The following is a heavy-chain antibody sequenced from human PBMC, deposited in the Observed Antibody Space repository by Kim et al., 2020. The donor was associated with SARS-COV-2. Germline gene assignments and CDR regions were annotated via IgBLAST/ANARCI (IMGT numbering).Heavy chain of an antibody. J-gene: IGHJ3*02. V-gene: IGHV4-59*13. D-gene: IGHD6-13*01. CDR1: GGSISSYY. CDR2: IYYSGST. CDR3: ARLDIAAAGDGKDAFDI. Sequence: SETLSLTCTVSGGSISSYYWSWIRQPPGKGLEWIGYIYYSGSTNYNPSLKSRVTISVDTSKNQFSLKLSSVTAADTAVYYCARLDIAAAGDGKDAFDIWGQGTMVTVSS.